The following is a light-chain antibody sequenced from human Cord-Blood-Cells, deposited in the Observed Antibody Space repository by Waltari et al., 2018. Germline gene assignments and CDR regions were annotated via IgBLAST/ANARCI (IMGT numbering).Light chain of an antibody. CDR2: LGS. Sequence: IVMTQYQLSLPVTPGAQASSSCRSSQSLLHSNGYNYLDWYLQKPGQSPQILIYLGSNRASGVPDRFSGSGSGTDFTLKISRVEAEDVGVYYCMQALQTPFTFGPGTKVDIK. CDR1: QSLLHSNGYNY. CDR3: MQALQTPFT. V-gene: IGKV2-28*01. J-gene: IGKJ3*01.